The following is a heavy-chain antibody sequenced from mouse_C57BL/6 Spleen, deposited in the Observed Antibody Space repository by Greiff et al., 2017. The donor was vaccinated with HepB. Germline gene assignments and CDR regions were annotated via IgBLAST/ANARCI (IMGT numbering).Heavy chain of an antibody. J-gene: IGHJ3*01. CDR1: GYTFTSYG. V-gene: IGHV1-81*01. CDR2: IYPRSGNT. D-gene: IGHD2-4*01. CDR3: ARGGDYDGFAY. Sequence: VQLQQSGAELARPGASVKLSCKASGYTFTSYGISWVKQRPGQGLEWIGEIYPRSGNTYYNEKFKGQATLTADKSSSTAYMELRSLTSEDSAVYFCARGGDYDGFAYWGQGTLVTVSA.